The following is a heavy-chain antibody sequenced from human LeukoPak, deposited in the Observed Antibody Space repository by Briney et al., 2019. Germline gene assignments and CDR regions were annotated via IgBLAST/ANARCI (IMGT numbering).Heavy chain of an antibody. D-gene: IGHD2-15*01. CDR3: AKGREYCSGGSCTGGAFDI. CDR2: INSDGSST. J-gene: IGHJ3*02. Sequence: QPGGSLRLSCTASGFTFSSYWMHWVRQAPGKGLVWVSRINSDGSSTSYAHSVKGRFTISRDNSKNTLYLQMNSLRAEDTAVYYCAKGREYCSGGSCTGGAFDIWGQGTMVTVCS. CDR1: GFTFSSYW. V-gene: IGHV3-74*01.